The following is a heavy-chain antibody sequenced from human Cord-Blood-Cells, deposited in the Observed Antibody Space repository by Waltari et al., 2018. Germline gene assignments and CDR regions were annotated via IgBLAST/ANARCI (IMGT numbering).Heavy chain of an antibody. CDR2: IIPIFGTA. CDR3: ARGNWGFDY. V-gene: IGHV1-69*01. Sequence: SYAISWVRQAPGQGLEWMGGIIPIFGTANYAQKFQGRVTITADESTSTAYMELSSLRSEDTAVYYCARGNWGFDYWGQGTLVTFSS. J-gene: IGHJ4*02. D-gene: IGHD7-27*01. CDR1: SYA.